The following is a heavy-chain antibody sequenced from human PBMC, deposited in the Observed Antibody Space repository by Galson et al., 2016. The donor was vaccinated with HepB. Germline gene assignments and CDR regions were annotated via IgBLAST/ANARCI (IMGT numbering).Heavy chain of an antibody. Sequence: ETLSLTCAVYGGSFSDYYWGWIRQPPGKGLEWIGEINHIGSTTYNPSLKSRVTISIDTSKNHFSLKLNSVTAADTAVYYCARGRQDFWSGYYFEYWGQGTLVTVSS. CDR2: INHIGST. V-gene: IGHV4-34*01. J-gene: IGHJ4*02. CDR1: GGSFSDYY. D-gene: IGHD3-3*01. CDR3: ARGRQDFWSGYYFEY.